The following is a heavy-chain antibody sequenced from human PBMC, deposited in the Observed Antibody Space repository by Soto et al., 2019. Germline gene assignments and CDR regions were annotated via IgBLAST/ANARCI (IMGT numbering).Heavy chain of an antibody. Sequence: QVQLVQSGAEVKKPGASVKVSCKASGYTFTSYGISWVRQAPGQGLEWMGWISAYNGNTKYAQKLQGRVTMTPETTTSTSYLELRTLRSDDTAVYYCARDSPPEGYWGQGTRVTVSS. CDR2: ISAYNGNT. CDR1: GYTFTSYG. J-gene: IGHJ4*02. V-gene: IGHV1-18*01. CDR3: ARDSPPEGY.